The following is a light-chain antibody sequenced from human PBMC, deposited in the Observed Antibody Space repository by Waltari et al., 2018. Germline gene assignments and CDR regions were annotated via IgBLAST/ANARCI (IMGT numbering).Light chain of an antibody. CDR1: DRDVGAYHF. J-gene: IGLJ1*01. CDR2: EVS. CDR3: SSYTTSSAPGV. V-gene: IGLV2-14*01. Sequence: QSALTQPASVSGSPGQSITISCSGTDRDVGAYHFVSWYQQHPGKAPHLILSEVSNRPSGISNRFSASKSGNTASLTISGLQAEDEADYYCSSYTTSSAPGVFGTGTRVTVL.